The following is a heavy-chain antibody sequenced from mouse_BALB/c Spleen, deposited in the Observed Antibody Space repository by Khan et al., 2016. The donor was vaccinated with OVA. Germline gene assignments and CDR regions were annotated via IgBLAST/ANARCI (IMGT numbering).Heavy chain of an antibody. V-gene: IGHV3-2*02. Sequence: EVQLVESGPGLVKPSQSLSLTCTVTGYSITSEYTWNWIRQFPGNKLEWMGFISYSGNTRYNPSLKSRISITRDTSKNQFFLQLNSVTSEDTATYYGARKDYYDYDPFPYWGQWTLVTVSA. J-gene: IGHJ3*01. CDR1: GYSITSEYT. D-gene: IGHD2-4*01. CDR3: ARKDYYDYDPFPY. CDR2: ISYSGNT.